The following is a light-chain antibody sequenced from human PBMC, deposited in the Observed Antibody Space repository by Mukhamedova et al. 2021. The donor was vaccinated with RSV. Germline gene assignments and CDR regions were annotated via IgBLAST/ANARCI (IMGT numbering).Light chain of an antibody. V-gene: IGKV1-NL1*01. CDR3: QQYYSLPRT. J-gene: IGKJ1*01. Sequence: WYQRRVHGKAPKLLFYAASRLETGVPSRFSASGSGAVYTLTISSLQPEDFASYYCQQYYSLPRTFGQGTKVEFK. CDR2: AAS.